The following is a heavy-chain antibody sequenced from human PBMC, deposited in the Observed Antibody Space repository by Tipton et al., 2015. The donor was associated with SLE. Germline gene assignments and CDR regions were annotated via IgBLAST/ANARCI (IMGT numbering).Heavy chain of an antibody. J-gene: IGHJ3*02. CDR3: ARDGANYEFWSGLGSFEI. V-gene: IGHV4-39*07. D-gene: IGHD3-3*01. CDR2: MYYSGST. CDR1: GDSIISSSYY. Sequence: TLSLTCSVSGDSIISSSYYWGWIRQPPGKGLEWIGSMYYSGSTYYNPSLKSRVTISVDTSKNQFSLMLRSVTAADTAVYYCARDGANYEFWSGLGSFEIRGQGTMVPVSS.